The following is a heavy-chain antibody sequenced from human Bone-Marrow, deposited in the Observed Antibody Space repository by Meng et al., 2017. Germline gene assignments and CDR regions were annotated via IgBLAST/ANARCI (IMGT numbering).Heavy chain of an antibody. J-gene: IGHJ4*02. CDR3: GRDQGRELINH. CDR1: GGSISSGDYY. D-gene: IGHD1-7*01. CDR2: IYHSGST. Sequence: QLRLQESGPGLVKPSQTLSRTCTVSGGSISSGDYYWSWIRQPPGKGLEWIGYIYHSGSTFYNPSLKSRVDISVDKSKNQFYLSLFSVTAADTAVYYCGRDQGRELINHWGQGTLVTVSS. V-gene: IGHV4-30-4*01.